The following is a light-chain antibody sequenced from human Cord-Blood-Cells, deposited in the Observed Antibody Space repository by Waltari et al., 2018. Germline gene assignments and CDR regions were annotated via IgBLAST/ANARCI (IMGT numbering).Light chain of an antibody. Sequence: QSALPQPPSVSGSPGQSVTIPCPGTTSDVGGYNSVSWYQRHPGKAPKLMIYDVSKRPSGVPDRFSGSKSGNTASLTISGLQAEDEADYYCCSYAGSYTFVFGTGTKVTVL. CDR3: CSYAGSYTFV. CDR1: TSDVGGYNS. V-gene: IGLV2-11*01. CDR2: DVS. J-gene: IGLJ1*01.